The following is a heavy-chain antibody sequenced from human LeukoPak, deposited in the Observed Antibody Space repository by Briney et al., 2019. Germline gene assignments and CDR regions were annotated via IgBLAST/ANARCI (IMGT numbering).Heavy chain of an antibody. CDR2: DGET. Sequence: DGETIYAQKFQGRVTMTEETSTDTAYMELSSLRSEDTAVYYCATVTNRQQRVHYYYYMDVWGKGTTVTVSS. D-gene: IGHD6-13*01. V-gene: IGHV1-24*01. CDR3: ATVTNRQQRVHYYYYMDV. J-gene: IGHJ6*03.